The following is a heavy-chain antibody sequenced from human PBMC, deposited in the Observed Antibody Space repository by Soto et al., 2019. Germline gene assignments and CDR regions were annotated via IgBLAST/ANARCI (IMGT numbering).Heavy chain of an antibody. J-gene: IGHJ3*02. CDR1: GLTFSSYG. CDR3: AKRGYKVGATHDAFDI. Sequence: GGSLRLSCAASGLTFSSYGMHWVRQAPGKGLEWVAVISYDGSNKYYADSVKGRFTISRDNSKNTLYLQMNSLRAEDTAVYYCAKRGYKVGATHDAFDIWGQGTMVTVSS. D-gene: IGHD1-26*01. V-gene: IGHV3-30*18. CDR2: ISYDGSNK.